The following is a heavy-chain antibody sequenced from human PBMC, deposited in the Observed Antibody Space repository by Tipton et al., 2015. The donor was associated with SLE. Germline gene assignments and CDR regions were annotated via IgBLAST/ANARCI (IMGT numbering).Heavy chain of an antibody. CDR1: GFTFSSYE. D-gene: IGHD4-17*01. V-gene: IGHV3-48*03. J-gene: IGHJ5*02. CDR3: ARATVTSSWFDP. CDR2: ISSSGSTI. Sequence: GSLRLSCAASGFTFSSYEMNWVRQAPGKGLEWVSYISSSGSTIYYADSVKGRFTISRDNAKNSPYLQMNSLRAEDTAVYYCARATVTSSWFDPWGQGTLVTVSS.